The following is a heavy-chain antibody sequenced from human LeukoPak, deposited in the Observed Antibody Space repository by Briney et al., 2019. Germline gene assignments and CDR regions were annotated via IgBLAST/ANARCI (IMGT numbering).Heavy chain of an antibody. CDR2: INHSGST. Sequence: PSETLSLTCAVYGGSFSGYSWSWIRQPPGKGLEWIGEINHSGSTNYNPSLKSRVTISVDTSKNQFSLKLSSVTAADTAVYYCARGRQGGYFDYWGQGTLVTVSS. CDR1: GGSFSGYS. CDR3: ARGRQGGYFDY. D-gene: IGHD3-16*01. V-gene: IGHV4-34*01. J-gene: IGHJ4*02.